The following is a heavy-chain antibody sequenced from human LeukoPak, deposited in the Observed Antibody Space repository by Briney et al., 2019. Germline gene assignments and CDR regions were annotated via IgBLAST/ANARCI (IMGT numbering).Heavy chain of an antibody. J-gene: IGHJ3*02. V-gene: IGHV4-39*07. CDR2: IYYSGST. D-gene: IGHD2/OR15-2a*01. CDR1: GGSISSSSYY. Sequence: SETLSLTCTVSGGSISSSSYYWGWIRQPPGRGLEWIGSIYYSGSTYYNPSLKSRVTISVDTSKNQFSLKLSSVTAADTAVYYCARDFSAAFDIWGQGTMVTVSS. CDR3: ARDFSAAFDI.